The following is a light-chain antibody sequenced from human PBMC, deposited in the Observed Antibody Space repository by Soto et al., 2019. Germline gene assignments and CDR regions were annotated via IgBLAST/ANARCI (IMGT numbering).Light chain of an antibody. J-gene: IGKJ4*01. Sequence: EIVMTQSPATLSVSPGERATLSCRASQSVSSNLAWYQQKPGQAPRLLIYGASTRATGIPARFGGSGSGTDFILTISILQSEDFAVYYCQQYHKSPLTFGGGTKVEI. CDR1: QSVSSN. CDR2: GAS. CDR3: QQYHKSPLT. V-gene: IGKV3-15*01.